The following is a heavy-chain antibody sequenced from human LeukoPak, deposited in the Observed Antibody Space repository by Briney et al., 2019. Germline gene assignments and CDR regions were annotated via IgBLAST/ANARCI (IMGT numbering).Heavy chain of an antibody. V-gene: IGHV3-11*01. D-gene: IGHD2-21*02. J-gene: IGHJ3*02. CDR1: GFTFSDYY. Sequence: GGSLRLSCAASGFTFSDYYMSWIRQAPGKGLEWVSYTSSSGSTIYYADSVKGTFTISRDNAKNSLYLQMNSLRAEDTDVYYCARDRRSVVVTDIGAFDIWGQGTMVTVSS. CDR3: ARDRRSVVVTDIGAFDI. CDR2: TSSSGSTI.